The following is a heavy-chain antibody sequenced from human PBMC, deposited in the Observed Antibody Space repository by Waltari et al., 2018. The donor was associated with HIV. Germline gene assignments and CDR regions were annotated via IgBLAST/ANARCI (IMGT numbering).Heavy chain of an antibody. D-gene: IGHD3-22*01. Sequence: QVRLQESGPGLVKPSETLSLTCSVSGSAIRSRYYWGWIRQAPGKGLGWLGRCYRTRTTYYNPSLKSRVSVSLNMSKNQFSLKLSSVTAADTAVYYCAREQDYYDSSGYTCYAFDPWGQGTMVIVSS. J-gene: IGHJ3*01. CDR1: GSAIRSRYY. V-gene: IGHV4-38-2*02. CDR3: AREQDYYDSSGYTCYAFDP. CDR2: CYRTRTT.